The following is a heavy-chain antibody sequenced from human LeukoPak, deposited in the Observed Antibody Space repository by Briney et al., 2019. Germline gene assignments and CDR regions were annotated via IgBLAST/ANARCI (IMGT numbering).Heavy chain of an antibody. V-gene: IGHV3-23*01. CDR3: AKDCCEGELVFGY. CDR1: GFTFSSYA. D-gene: IGHD1-26*01. J-gene: IGHJ4*02. CDR2: ISGSGGST. Sequence: GGSLRLSCAASGFTFSSYAMSWVRQAPGKGLEWVSAISGSGGSTYYADSVKGRFTISRDNSKNTLYLQTNSLRAEDTAVYYCAKDCCEGELVFGYWGQGTLVTVSS.